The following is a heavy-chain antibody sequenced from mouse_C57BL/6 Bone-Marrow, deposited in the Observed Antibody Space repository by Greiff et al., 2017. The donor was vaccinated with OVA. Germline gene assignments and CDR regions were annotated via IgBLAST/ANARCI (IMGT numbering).Heavy chain of an antibody. CDR1: GFTFSSYA. D-gene: IGHD4-1*01. V-gene: IGHV5-9-1*02. J-gene: IGHJ2*01. CDR3: TRDGNWDVSFDY. Sequence: EVQRVESGEGLVKPGGSLKLSCAASGFTFSSYAMSWVRQTPEKRLEWVAYISSGGDYIYYADTVKGRFTISRDNARNTLYLQMSSLKSEDTAMYYCTRDGNWDVSFDYWGQGTTLTVSS. CDR2: ISSGGDYI.